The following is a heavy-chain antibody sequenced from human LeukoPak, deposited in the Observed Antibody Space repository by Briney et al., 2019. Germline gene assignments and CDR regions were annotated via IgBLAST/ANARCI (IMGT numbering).Heavy chain of an antibody. CDR3: ASSRRYYYDSSGYYAFDI. V-gene: IGHV4-38-2*01. Sequence: PSETLSLTCAVSGYSISSGYYWGWIRQPPGKGLEWIGSIYHSGSTYYNPSLKSRVTISVDTSKIHFSLKLSSVTAADTALYYCASSRRYYYDSSGYYAFDIWGQGTMVTVSS. CDR1: GYSISSGYY. CDR2: IYHSGST. D-gene: IGHD3-22*01. J-gene: IGHJ3*02.